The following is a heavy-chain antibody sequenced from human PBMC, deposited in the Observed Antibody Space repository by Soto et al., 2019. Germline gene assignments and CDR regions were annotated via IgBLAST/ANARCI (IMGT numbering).Heavy chain of an antibody. CDR3: AREKSSGYYYDY. D-gene: IGHD3-22*01. CDR2: MNPNSGNT. V-gene: IGHV1-8*01. J-gene: IGHJ4*02. Sequence: QVQLVQSGAEVKKPGASVKVSCKASGYTFTSYDINWVRQATGQGLEWMGWMNPNSGNTAYAQKSQGRVAITRNTYICPAYMELSSLRSEHPAVYYCAREKSSGYYYDYWGQGTLVTVSS. CDR1: GYTFTSYD.